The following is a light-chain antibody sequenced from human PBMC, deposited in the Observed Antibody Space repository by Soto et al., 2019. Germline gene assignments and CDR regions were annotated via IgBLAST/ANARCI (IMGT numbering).Light chain of an antibody. Sequence: QSALTQPASVSGSSGQSITISCSGTNSDIGSYNYVSWYQQHPGKAPKLIVFEVNNRPSGISDRFSGSKSGSTASLTISGLQTEDEAVYYCSSFTSSNTLPYVFGTGTKLTVL. CDR1: NSDIGSYNY. CDR2: EVN. J-gene: IGLJ1*01. V-gene: IGLV2-14*01. CDR3: SSFTSSNTLPYV.